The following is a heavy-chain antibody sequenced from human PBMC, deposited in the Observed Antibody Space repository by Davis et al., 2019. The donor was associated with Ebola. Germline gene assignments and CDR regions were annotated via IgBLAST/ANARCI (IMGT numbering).Heavy chain of an antibody. CDR1: GGSFSGYY. D-gene: IGHD3-3*01. CDR2: INHSGST. CDR3: ARARRSIFGAPYGMDV. V-gene: IGHV4-34*01. Sequence: SETLSLTCAVYGGSFSGYYWSWIRQPPGKGLEWTGEINHSGSTNYNPSPKSRVTISVDTSKTPFPLNLSSVTAADTAVYYCARARRSIFGAPYGMDVWGQGTTVTVSS. J-gene: IGHJ6*02.